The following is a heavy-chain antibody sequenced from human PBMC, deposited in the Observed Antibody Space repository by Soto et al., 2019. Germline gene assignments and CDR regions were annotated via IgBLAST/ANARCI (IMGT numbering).Heavy chain of an antibody. V-gene: IGHV4-59*01. Sequence: SETLSLTCTVSGGSISSYYWSWIRQPPGKGLEWIGYIHYSGSTNYNPSLKSRVTMSVDTSKNQFSLKLSSVTAADTAVYYCARDFGSAGWYRYWGQGTLVTVSS. D-gene: IGHD6-19*01. CDR2: IHYSGST. J-gene: IGHJ4*02. CDR3: ARDFGSAGWYRY. CDR1: GGSISSYY.